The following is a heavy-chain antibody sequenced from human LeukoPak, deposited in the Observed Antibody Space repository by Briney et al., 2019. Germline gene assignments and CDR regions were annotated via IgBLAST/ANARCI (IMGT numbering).Heavy chain of an antibody. CDR2: ISAYNGNT. Sequence: ASVKVSCMTSGFTFNTYGIAWVRQAPGQGLEWMGWISAYNGNTNYAQNLQDRVTMTTDTSTTTAYMELRGLRSDDTAVYYCAREGSLHHSGDYYLSWFDPWGQGTLVTVSS. D-gene: IGHD3-22*01. V-gene: IGHV1-18*01. CDR3: AREGSLHHSGDYYLSWFDP. CDR1: GFTFNTYG. J-gene: IGHJ5*02.